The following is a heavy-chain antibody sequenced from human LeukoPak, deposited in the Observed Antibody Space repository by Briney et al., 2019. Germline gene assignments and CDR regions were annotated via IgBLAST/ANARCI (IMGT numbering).Heavy chain of an antibody. J-gene: IGHJ4*02. CDR2: TYYRSKWSN. V-gene: IGHV6-1*01. CDR3: ARATSGRFDC. D-gene: IGHD3-10*01. CDR1: ADSVSSNLVT. Sequence: SQTLSLTCAISADSVSSNLVTWNWVRQSPSRGLEWLGRTYYRSKWSNDHAVSVKSRITINADTSNNQFSLQLNSVTPEDTAVYYCARATSGRFDCWGQGTLVSVSS.